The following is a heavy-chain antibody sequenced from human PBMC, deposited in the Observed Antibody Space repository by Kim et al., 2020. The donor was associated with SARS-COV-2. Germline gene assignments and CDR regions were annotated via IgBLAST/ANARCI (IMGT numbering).Heavy chain of an antibody. Sequence: SETLSLTCAVSGGSISSSNWWSWVRQPPGKGLEWIGEIYHSGSTNYNPSLKSRVTISVDKSKNQFSLKLSSVTAADTAVYYCARRVYYDSSGYYLPREYWGQGTLVTVSS. D-gene: IGHD3-22*01. CDR3: ARRVYYDSSGYYLPREY. J-gene: IGHJ4*02. CDR2: IYHSGST. V-gene: IGHV4-4*02. CDR1: GGSISSSNW.